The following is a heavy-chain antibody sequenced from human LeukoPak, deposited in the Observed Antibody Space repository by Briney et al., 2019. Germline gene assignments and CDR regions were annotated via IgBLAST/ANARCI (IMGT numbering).Heavy chain of an antibody. D-gene: IGHD6-13*01. J-gene: IGHJ4*01. CDR3: ARRLVTAGVTDVFDC. CDR2: ISPAGDST. CDR1: GFTVSSYY. V-gene: IGHV3-23*01. Sequence: PGGSLRLSCAASGFTVSSYYMTWVRQAPGAGLEWVSAISPAGDSTTDADSVKGRFNISRDNSKSTLYLQMHGLTAEDTALYYCARRLVTAGVTDVFDCWGHGTLVSVSS.